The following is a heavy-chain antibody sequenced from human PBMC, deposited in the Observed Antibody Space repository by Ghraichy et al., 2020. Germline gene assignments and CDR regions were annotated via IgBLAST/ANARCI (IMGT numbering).Heavy chain of an antibody. D-gene: IGHD2-2*01. CDR3: ARVLGSSSQTYYYGMDV. J-gene: IGHJ6*02. CDR1: GIAFTSAW. V-gene: IGHV3-74*01. CDR2: INSDGSST. Sequence: GGSLRLSCAASGIAFTSAWMYWVRQVPGKGLVWVARINSDGSSTSYADSVKGRFTISRDNAENTLYLQMNSLTAGDTAVYYCARVLGSSSQTYYYGMDVWGQGTTVTVSS.